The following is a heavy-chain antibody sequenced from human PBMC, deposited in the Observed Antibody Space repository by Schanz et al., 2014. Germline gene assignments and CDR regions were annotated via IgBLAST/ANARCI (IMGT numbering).Heavy chain of an antibody. CDR3: ARGGSGSHYRLDY. J-gene: IGHJ4*02. CDR2: ISNNGDST. V-gene: IGHV3-64*04. Sequence: VQLVESGGDLVQPGGSLRLSCSASGFTFSTFAMHWVRQAPGKGLEYISAISNNGDSTYYADSVKGRFTISRDNSKNTLYLQMNSLRAEDTGLYFCARGGSGSHYRLDYWGQGTLVTVSS. CDR1: GFTFSTFA. D-gene: IGHD1-26*01.